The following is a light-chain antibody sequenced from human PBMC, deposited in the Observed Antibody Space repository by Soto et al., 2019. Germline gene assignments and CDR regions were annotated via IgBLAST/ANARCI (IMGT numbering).Light chain of an antibody. J-gene: IGKJ1*01. CDR2: GAS. CDR3: QQYGSSGT. CDR1: QNVANY. Sequence: EIVLTQSPATLSLSPVEIATLSFRASQNVANYLAWYQQKPVQAPRLLIYGASNRATGIPDRFSGSGSGTDFTLTISRLETEDFAVYYCQQYGSSGTFGQGTKVDI. V-gene: IGKV3-20*01.